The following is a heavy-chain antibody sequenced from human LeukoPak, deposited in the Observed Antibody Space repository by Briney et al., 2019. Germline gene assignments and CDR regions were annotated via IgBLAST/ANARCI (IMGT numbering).Heavy chain of an antibody. CDR2: ISYDGSNK. V-gene: IGHV3-30-3*02. CDR3: AKELSSSSSGMDV. Sequence: GGSLRLSCAASGFTFSGYPIHWVRQAPGKGLEWVAVISYDGSNKYYADSVKGRFTISRDNSKNTLYLQMNSLRAEDTAVYYCAKELSSSSSGMDVWGQGTTVTVSS. CDR1: GFTFSGYP. D-gene: IGHD6-13*01. J-gene: IGHJ6*02.